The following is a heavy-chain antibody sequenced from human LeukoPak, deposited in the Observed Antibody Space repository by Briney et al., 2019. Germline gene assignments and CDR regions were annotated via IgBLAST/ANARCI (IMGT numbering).Heavy chain of an antibody. CDR3: AKASSGYWGAFDI. Sequence: GGSLRLSCAASGFTLSSYGMHWVRQAPGKGLEWVAVISYDGSNKYYADSVKGRFTISRDNSKNTLYLQMNSLRAEDTAVYYCAKASSGYWGAFDIWGQGTMVTVPS. J-gene: IGHJ3*02. D-gene: IGHD3-22*01. CDR2: ISYDGSNK. V-gene: IGHV3-30*18. CDR1: GFTLSSYG.